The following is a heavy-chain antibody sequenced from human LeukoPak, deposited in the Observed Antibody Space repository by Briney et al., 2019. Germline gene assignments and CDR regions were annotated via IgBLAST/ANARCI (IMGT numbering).Heavy chain of an antibody. V-gene: IGHV3-64D*09. J-gene: IGHJ3*02. CDR2: ISDSGGST. CDR1: GFPFSSYA. CDR3: TTAPRGYCSGGSCSYAFDI. Sequence: GGSLILSCSASGFPFSSYAMHWVRQAPGKGLEYVSAISDSGGSTYYADSVKGRFTISRDNSKNTLYLQMSSLRAEDTAVYYCTTAPRGYCSGGSCSYAFDIWGQGTMVTVSS. D-gene: IGHD2-15*01.